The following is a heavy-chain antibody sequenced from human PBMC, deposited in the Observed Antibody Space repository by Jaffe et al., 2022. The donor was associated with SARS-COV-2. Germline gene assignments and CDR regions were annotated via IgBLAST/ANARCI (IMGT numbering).Heavy chain of an antibody. V-gene: IGHV1-2*02. CDR3: AREQQWLDSPLYWFDP. CDR2: INPNSGGT. CDR1: GYTFTGYY. J-gene: IGHJ5*02. Sequence: QVQLVQSGAEVKKPGASVKVSCKASGYTFTGYYMHWVRQAPGQGLEWMGWINPNSGGTNYAQKFQGRVTMTRDTSISTAYMELSRLRSDDTAVYYCAREQQWLDSPLYWFDPWGQGTLVTVSS. D-gene: IGHD6-19*01.